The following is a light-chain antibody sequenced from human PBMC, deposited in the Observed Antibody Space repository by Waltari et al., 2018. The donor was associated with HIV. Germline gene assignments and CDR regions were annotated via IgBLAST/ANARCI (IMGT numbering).Light chain of an antibody. J-gene: IGKJ2*03. Sequence: DIVVTQSPDSLAVPLGERATINCKSSQSLLYSSTNKNYLAWYQQKPGKTPKLLLYWASTRESGFPDRFSGCGSGTDFTLTIDSLRAEDVAVYYCQQYYSTQYSFGQGTKLEIK. CDR1: QSLLYSSTNKNY. CDR2: WAS. V-gene: IGKV4-1*01. CDR3: QQYYSTQYS.